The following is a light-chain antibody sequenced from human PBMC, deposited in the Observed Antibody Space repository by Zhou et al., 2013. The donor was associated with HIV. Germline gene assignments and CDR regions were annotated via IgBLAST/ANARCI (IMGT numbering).Light chain of an antibody. V-gene: IGKV3-20*01. CDR1: QSVDSRY. CDR2: GAS. Sequence: EIVLTQSPGTLSLSPGERATLSCRASQSVDSRYLDWYQQKPGQAPRLLIYGASTRATGIPDRFSGSGSGREFTLTISSLQSEDVASYYCQQYDTWPSFGQGTKLQIK. CDR3: QQYDTWPS. J-gene: IGKJ2*01.